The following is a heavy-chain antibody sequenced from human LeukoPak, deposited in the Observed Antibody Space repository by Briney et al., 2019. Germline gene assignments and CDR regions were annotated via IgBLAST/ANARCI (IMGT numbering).Heavy chain of an antibody. CDR2: ISWNSGSI. D-gene: IGHD4-17*01. CDR3: AKVRGDYGDYSFDY. Sequence: GGSLRLSCAASGFTFDDYDMDWVRQARGKGVEGVSGISWNSGSIGYADSVKGRFTISRDNAKNSLYLQMNSLRAEDTALYYCAKVRGDYGDYSFDYWGQGTLVTVSS. J-gene: IGHJ4*02. CDR1: GFTFDDYD. V-gene: IGHV3-9*01.